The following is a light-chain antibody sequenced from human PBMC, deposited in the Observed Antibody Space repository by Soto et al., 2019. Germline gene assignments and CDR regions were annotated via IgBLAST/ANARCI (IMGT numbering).Light chain of an antibody. CDR2: EVS. J-gene: IGLJ1*01. CDR1: SSDVGNYKY. Sequence: QSALTQPASVSRSPGQSITISCTGTSSDVGNYKYVSWYQRHPGKAPKLMIYEVSNRPSGVSNRFSGSKSGNTASLTISGLQAEDETDYYCFSYTSSGTYVFGTGTKLTVL. V-gene: IGLV2-14*01. CDR3: FSYTSSGTYV.